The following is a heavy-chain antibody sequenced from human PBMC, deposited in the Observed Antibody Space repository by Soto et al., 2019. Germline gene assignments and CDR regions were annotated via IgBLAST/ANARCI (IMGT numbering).Heavy chain of an antibody. CDR3: AKSLSASSGWFDP. D-gene: IGHD6-6*01. CDR2: IYKSGRT. J-gene: IGHJ5*02. Sequence: QVHLQESGPGLLKPSQTLSLTCTVSGDSIGSGDFYWTWIRQSPGKGLEYIGYIYKSGRTYYNPSLKSRPIISLDTSKNQFFLSLNSVTASDTPIYYCAKSLSASSGWFDPWGQGTLVTVSS. V-gene: IGHV4-30-4*01. CDR1: GDSIGSGDFY.